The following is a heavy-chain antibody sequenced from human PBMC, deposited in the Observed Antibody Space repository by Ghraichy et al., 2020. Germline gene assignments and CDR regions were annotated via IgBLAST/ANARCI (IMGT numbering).Heavy chain of an antibody. CDR2: IKSKTDGGTT. D-gene: IGHD6-13*01. Sequence: GGSLRLSCAASGFTFSNAWMSWVRQAPGKGLEWVGRIKSKTDGGTTDYASPVKGRFTISRDDSKNTLYLQMNSLKTEDTAVYYCTTGEIPAAGDIWGQGTMVTVSS. J-gene: IGHJ3*02. CDR3: TTGEIPAAGDI. V-gene: IGHV3-15*01. CDR1: GFTFSNAW.